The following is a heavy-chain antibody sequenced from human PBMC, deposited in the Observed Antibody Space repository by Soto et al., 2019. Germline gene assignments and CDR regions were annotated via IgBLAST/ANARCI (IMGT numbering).Heavy chain of an antibody. CDR2: INPNSGDT. CDR1: GYTFTGYY. D-gene: IGHD1-7*01. Sequence: QVQLVQTGAEVKKPGASVKVSCKSSGYTFTGYYIHWVRQAPGQGLEWMGWINPNSGDTNYPQKFPGRVTMTWDTSISTAYMERSSLTADDQAMYYCARGGPRTTDRFDYWGQGTLVTVSS. V-gene: IGHV1-2*02. J-gene: IGHJ4*02. CDR3: ARGGPRTTDRFDY.